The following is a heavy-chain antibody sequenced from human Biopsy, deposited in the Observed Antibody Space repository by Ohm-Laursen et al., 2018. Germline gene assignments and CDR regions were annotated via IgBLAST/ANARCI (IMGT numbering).Heavy chain of an antibody. V-gene: IGHV2-5*01. CDR3: AHERRWRNFDY. D-gene: IGHD4-23*01. CDR1: GFSLYNTGVG. Sequence: PTQTLTLTSTFSGFSLYNTGVGVGWIRQPPGKALEWLALIYWSGDKRYSPSLKSRLTITKDTSKSQVVLTMTNMDPVDTATYYCAHERRWRNFDYWGQGTLVTVSS. J-gene: IGHJ4*02. CDR2: IYWSGDK.